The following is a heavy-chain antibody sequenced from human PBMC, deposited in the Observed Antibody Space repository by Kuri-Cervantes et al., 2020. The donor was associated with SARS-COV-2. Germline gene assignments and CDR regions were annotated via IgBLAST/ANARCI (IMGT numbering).Heavy chain of an antibody. Sequence: SETLSLTCTVSGGSLSSGDYYWTWVRQPPGKGLEWIGNIYYSGSASYNPSLKSRLTMSLDMSKNQFSLKLSSVTAADTAVYYCARPGGFLDVWGKGTTVTVSS. J-gene: IGHJ6*04. CDR3: ARPGGFLDV. D-gene: IGHD4-23*01. CDR2: IYYSGSA. V-gene: IGHV4-61*08. CDR1: GGSLSSGDYY.